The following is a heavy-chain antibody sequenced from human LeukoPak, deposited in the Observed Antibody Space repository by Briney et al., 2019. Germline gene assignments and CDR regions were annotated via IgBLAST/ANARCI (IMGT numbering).Heavy chain of an antibody. Sequence: PGGSLRLSCAASGLSFRSYWMHWVRQAPGKGPVWVSRINKDGSSTMYADSVKGRFTISRDNAKNTLFLQMNSLRAEDTAVYYCARESPHSDYWGQGTLVTVSS. CDR1: GLSFRSYW. V-gene: IGHV3-74*03. J-gene: IGHJ4*02. CDR3: ARESPHSDY. CDR2: INKDGSST. D-gene: IGHD2-21*01.